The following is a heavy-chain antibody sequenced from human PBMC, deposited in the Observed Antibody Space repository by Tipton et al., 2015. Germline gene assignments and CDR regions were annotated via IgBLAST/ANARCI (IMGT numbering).Heavy chain of an antibody. J-gene: IGHJ5*02. CDR3: ARGFGWFDP. D-gene: IGHD3-3*01. CDR1: GFIFSSFA. Sequence: SLRLSCTTSGFIFSSFAMSWVRQAPGKGLECVAAITRDGDTTFYADSVKGRFTISRDTSRNTLHLQMRSLRAEDTAKYYCARGFGWFDPWGQGTLVPVSS. CDR2: ITRDGDTT. V-gene: IGHV3-23*01.